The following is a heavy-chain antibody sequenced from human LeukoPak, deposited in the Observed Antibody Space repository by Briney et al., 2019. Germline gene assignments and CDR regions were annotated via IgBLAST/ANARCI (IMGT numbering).Heavy chain of an antibody. CDR1: GYTFTSYF. CDR3: ARAGYGDYVFVW. V-gene: IGHV1-46*01. D-gene: IGHD4-17*01. Sequence: GASVKVSCKSYGYTFTSYFMHWVRQAPGQGLEWMGIINPSGGSTNYAQKFQGRVTMTRDTSTSTVYMELSRLRSEDTAVYYCARAGYGDYVFVWWGQGTLVTVSS. J-gene: IGHJ4*02. CDR2: INPSGGST.